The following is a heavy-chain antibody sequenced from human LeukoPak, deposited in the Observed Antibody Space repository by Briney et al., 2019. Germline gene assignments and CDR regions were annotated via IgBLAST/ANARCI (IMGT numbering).Heavy chain of an antibody. CDR1: GFTFSSYS. J-gene: IGHJ6*03. CDR3: ARGPVAGTPYYYYCYMDV. D-gene: IGHD6-19*01. CDR2: ISTSSSTM. V-gene: IGHV3-48*02. Sequence: GGSLRLSCAASGFTFSSYSMNWVRQAPGKGLEWVSYISTSSSTMYYADSVKGRFTISRDNAKHSLYLQMNSLRDEDTAVYYCARGPVAGTPYYYYCYMDVWGKGATVTVSS.